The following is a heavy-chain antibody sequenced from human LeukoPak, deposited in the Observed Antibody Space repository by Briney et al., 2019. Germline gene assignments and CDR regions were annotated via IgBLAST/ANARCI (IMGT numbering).Heavy chain of an antibody. V-gene: IGHV3-7*01. CDR2: IKQDGSEK. CDR3: ARGPYWYYDSSGYYSA. CDR1: GFTLSSYW. Sequence: GGSLRLSCAASGFTLSSYWMNWVRQAPGKGLEWVANIKQDGSEKNYVDSVKGRFTISRDNAKNSLYLQMNSLRVEDTAVYYCARGPYWYYDSSGYYSAWGQGTLVTVSS. J-gene: IGHJ5*02. D-gene: IGHD3-22*01.